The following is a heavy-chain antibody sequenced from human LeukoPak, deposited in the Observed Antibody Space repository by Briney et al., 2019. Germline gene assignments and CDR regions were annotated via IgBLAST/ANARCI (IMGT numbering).Heavy chain of an antibody. CDR2: IYYSGST. J-gene: IGHJ4*02. CDR1: GGSISSSSYY. D-gene: IGHD6-13*01. Sequence: SETLSLTCTVSGGSISSSSYYWGWIRQPPWKGLEWIGSIYYSGSTYYNPSLKSRVTISVDTSKNQFSLKLSSVTVADTAVYYCARLMVAAAVYYFDYWGQGTLVTVSS. V-gene: IGHV4-39*01. CDR3: ARLMVAAAVYYFDY.